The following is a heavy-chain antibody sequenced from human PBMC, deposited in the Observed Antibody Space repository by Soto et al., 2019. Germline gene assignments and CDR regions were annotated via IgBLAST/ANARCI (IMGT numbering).Heavy chain of an antibody. V-gene: IGHV3-33*01. CDR2: IWYDESNK. J-gene: IGHJ4*02. D-gene: IGHD6-13*01. CDR3: ARDKGGSSWYQSADY. Sequence: QVQLVESGGGVVQPGRSLRLSCAASGFTFSSYGMNWVRQAPSKGLEWVAVIWYDESNKYYADSVKGRFTISRDNSKNTLYLQMNSLRAEDTGVYYCARDKGGSSWYQSADYWGQGTLVTVSS. CDR1: GFTFSSYG.